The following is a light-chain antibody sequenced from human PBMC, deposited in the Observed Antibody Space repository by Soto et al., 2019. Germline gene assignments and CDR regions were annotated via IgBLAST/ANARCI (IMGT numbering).Light chain of an antibody. Sequence: EIVLTQSPGTLSLSPGERAPLSCRASQSVSSSYLAWYQQKPGQAPRLLIYGASSRATGIPDRFSGSGSGTDFTLTISRLEPEDFAVYYCQQYGSLTWTFGQGTKVDIK. CDR2: GAS. J-gene: IGKJ1*01. CDR3: QQYGSLTWT. CDR1: QSVSSSY. V-gene: IGKV3-20*01.